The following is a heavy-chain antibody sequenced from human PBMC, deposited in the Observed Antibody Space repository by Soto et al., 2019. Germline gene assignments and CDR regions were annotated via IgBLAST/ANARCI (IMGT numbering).Heavy chain of an antibody. CDR3: ARDQVQWRAPANDAFDI. D-gene: IGHD1-26*01. CDR1: GGTFSSYT. Sequence: ASVKVSCKASGGTFSSYTISWVRQAPGQGLEWMGRIIPILGIANYAQKFQGRVTITADKSTSTAYMELSSLRSEDTAVYYCARDQVQWRAPANDAFDIWGQGTMVTVSS. CDR2: IIPILGIA. J-gene: IGHJ3*02. V-gene: IGHV1-69*04.